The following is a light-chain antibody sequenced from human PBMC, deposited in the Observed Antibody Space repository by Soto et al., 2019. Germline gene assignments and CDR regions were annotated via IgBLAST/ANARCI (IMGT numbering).Light chain of an antibody. V-gene: IGLV2-14*01. CDR2: DVS. J-gene: IGLJ2*01. CDR1: ISDVGGYNY. CDR3: SSYTSSNTLV. Sequence: QSALTQPASVSGSPGQSITISCTGTISDVGGYNYVSWYQQHPGKAPKLMIYDVSNRPSGVSNRFSGSKSGNTASLTISGLQAEDGADYYCSSYTSSNTLVFGGGTKVTVL.